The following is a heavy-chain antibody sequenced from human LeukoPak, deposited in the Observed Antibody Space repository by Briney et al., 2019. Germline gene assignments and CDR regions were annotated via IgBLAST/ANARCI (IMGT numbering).Heavy chain of an antibody. CDR1: GFTFDRFT. Sequence: GGSLRLSCAASGFTFDRFTIHWVRQIPGKGLEWVSLINRRGHTFYADSVKGRFTISRDNAKNSLYLQMNSLRAEDTAVYYCARSIAAAGTGYWGQGTLVTVSS. CDR2: INRRGHT. V-gene: IGHV3-43*01. J-gene: IGHJ4*02. D-gene: IGHD6-13*01. CDR3: ARSIAAAGTGY.